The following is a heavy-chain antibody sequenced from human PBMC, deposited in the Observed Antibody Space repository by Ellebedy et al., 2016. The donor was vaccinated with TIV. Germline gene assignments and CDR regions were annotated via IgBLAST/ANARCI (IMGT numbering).Heavy chain of an antibody. CDR3: AVGDYYYYGMDV. D-gene: IGHD2-15*01. Sequence: SETLSLTCTISGGSISSSNWWSWIRQPPGKGLEWIGEINHSGSTNYNPSLKSRVTISVDTSKNQFSLKLSSVTAADTAVYYCAVGDYYYYGMDVWGQGTTVTVSS. CDR2: INHSGST. CDR1: GGSISSSNW. J-gene: IGHJ6*02. V-gene: IGHV4-4*02.